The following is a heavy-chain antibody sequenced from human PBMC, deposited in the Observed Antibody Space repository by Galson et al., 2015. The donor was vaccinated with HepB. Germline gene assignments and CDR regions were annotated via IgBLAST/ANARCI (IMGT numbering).Heavy chain of an antibody. CDR1: GFTFSSYA. Sequence: SLRLSCAASGFTFSSYAMHWVRQAPGKGLEWVAVISYDGSGKYYADSVKGRFTISRDNSKNTLYLQMNSLRAEDTAIYYCARVKRGEWYSFYYYGMDVWGQGTTVTVSS. V-gene: IGHV3-30*04. CDR3: ARVKRGEWYSFYYYGMDV. J-gene: IGHJ6*02. CDR2: ISYDGSGK. D-gene: IGHD3-10*01.